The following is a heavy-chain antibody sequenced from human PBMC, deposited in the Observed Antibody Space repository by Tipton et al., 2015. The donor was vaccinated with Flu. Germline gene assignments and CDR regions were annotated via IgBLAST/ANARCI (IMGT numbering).Heavy chain of an antibody. CDR3: AREGDYYDSSGPISLFYY. D-gene: IGHD3-22*01. CDR1: GGSISSGGYY. V-gene: IGHV4-31*03. J-gene: IGHJ4*02. Sequence: LRLSCTVSGGSISSGGYYWSWIRQHPGKGLGWIGYIYYSGSTYYNPSLKSRVTIPVDTSKNQFSLKLSSVTAADTAVYYCAREGDYYDSSGPISLFYYWGQGTLVTVSS. CDR2: IYYSGST.